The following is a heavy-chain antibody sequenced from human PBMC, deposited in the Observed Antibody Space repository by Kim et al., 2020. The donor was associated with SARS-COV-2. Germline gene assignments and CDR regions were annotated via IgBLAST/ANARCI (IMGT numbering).Heavy chain of an antibody. CDR1: GGSISSSSYY. J-gene: IGHJ3*02. CDR3: ARQGGNCSGGSCYSYGFDI. D-gene: IGHD2-15*01. CDR2: IYYSGST. V-gene: IGHV4-39*01. Sequence: SETLSLTCTVSGGSISSSSYYWGWIRQPPGKGLEWIGSIYYSGSTYYKPSLKSRVAISVDTYKNQFSLRLSSVTAADAAVDYCARQGGNCSGGSCYSYGFDIWGQGTVVTVSS.